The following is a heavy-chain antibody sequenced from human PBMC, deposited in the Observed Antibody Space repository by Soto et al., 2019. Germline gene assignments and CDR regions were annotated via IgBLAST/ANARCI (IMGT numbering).Heavy chain of an antibody. J-gene: IGHJ6*03. Sequence: RASVKVSFKASGYTFTTYDISWVRQAPGQGLEWMGWISAFNGNTNYAQKLQGRVTMTTDTSTSTAYMELRSLRSDDTAVYYCARAVSHFYHYYYMDGWGKGNTVTVSS. CDR3: ARAVSHFYHYYYMDG. CDR1: GYTFTTYD. V-gene: IGHV1-18*01. D-gene: IGHD2-8*01. CDR2: ISAFNGNT.